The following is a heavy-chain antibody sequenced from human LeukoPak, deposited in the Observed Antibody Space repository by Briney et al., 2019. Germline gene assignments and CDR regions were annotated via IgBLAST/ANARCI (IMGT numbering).Heavy chain of an antibody. CDR3: AHLGGDNYVPY. CDR2: ISYDGSNK. Sequence: GGSLRLSCAASGFTFSSYGMHWVRQAPGKGLEWVAVISYDGSNKYYADSVKGRFTISRDNSKNTLYLQMNSLRAEDTAVYYCAHLGGDNYVPYWGQGTLVTVSS. J-gene: IGHJ4*02. D-gene: IGHD4-11*01. CDR1: GFTFSSYG. V-gene: IGHV3-30*03.